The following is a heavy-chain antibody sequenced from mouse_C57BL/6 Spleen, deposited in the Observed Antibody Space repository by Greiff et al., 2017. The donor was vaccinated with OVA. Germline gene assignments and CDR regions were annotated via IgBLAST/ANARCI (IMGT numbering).Heavy chain of an antibody. CDR1: GFSLTSYG. J-gene: IGHJ4*01. CDR3: ARSTMVTTAYYYAMDY. CDR2: IWGVGST. V-gene: IGHV2-6*01. D-gene: IGHD2-2*01. Sequence: VQRVEPGPGLVAPSQSLSITCTASGFSLTSYGVDWVRQSPGKGLEWLGVIWGVGSTNYNSALISSMSISKDNAKSQVFLKRNSLQTDDRAMYYCARSTMVTTAYYYAMDYWGQGTSVTVSS.